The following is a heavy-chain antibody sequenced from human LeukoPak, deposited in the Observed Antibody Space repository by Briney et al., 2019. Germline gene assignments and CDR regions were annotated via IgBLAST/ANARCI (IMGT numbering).Heavy chain of an antibody. CDR3: ARDGAARWEGFFDY. CDR2: IIPIFGTA. J-gene: IGHJ4*02. D-gene: IGHD6-6*01. CDR1: GGTFSSYA. V-gene: IGHV1-69*05. Sequence: SVKVSCKASGGTFSSYAISWVRQAPGQGLEWMGRIIPIFGTASYAQKFQGRVTITTDESTRTAYMELSSLRSEDTAVYYCARDGAARWEGFFDYWGQGTLVTVSS.